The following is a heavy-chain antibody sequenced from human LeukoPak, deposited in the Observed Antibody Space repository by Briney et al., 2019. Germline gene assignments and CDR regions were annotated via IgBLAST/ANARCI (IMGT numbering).Heavy chain of an antibody. CDR2: INGDGTTT. J-gene: IGHJ5*02. CDR3: SRRVDATRWFDP. V-gene: IGHV3-74*01. D-gene: IGHD2-15*01. Sequence: PGGSLRLSCAASGFTFSSYLMHWVRQAPGKGLEWVSRINGDGTTTNYADSVKGRFTISRDNAKNTLYLEMNSLRAEDTAVYHCSRRVDATRWFDPWGQGTLVTVSS. CDR1: GFTFSSYL.